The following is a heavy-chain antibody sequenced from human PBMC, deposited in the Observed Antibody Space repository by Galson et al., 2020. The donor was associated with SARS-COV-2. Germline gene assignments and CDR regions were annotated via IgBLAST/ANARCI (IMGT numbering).Heavy chain of an antibody. D-gene: IGHD2-8*01. J-gene: IGHJ6*02. CDR3: SVLMVTSGMDV. V-gene: IGHV3-73*01. Sequence: GESLKISCGASGFAFSDSALHWVRQAPGKGLEWVGLIRSKTNNYATTYSASVKGRFTLSRDDSKNTAFLQMNSLKAEDTAVYFCSVLMVTSGMDVWGQGTTVTVSS. CDR1: GFAFSDSA. CDR2: IRSKTNNYAT.